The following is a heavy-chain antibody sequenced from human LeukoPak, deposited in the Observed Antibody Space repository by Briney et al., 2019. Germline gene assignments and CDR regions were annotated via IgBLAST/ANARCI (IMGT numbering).Heavy chain of an antibody. V-gene: IGHV3-9*03. CDR2: ISWNSGSI. Sequence: PGRSLRLSCAASGFTFDDYAMHWVRQAPGKGLEWVSGISWNSGSIGYADSVKGRFTISRDNAKNSLYLQMNSLRAEDMALYYCAKGSDYYPEDAFDIWGQGTMVTVSS. CDR3: AKGSDYYPEDAFDI. CDR1: GFTFDDYA. D-gene: IGHD3-22*01. J-gene: IGHJ3*02.